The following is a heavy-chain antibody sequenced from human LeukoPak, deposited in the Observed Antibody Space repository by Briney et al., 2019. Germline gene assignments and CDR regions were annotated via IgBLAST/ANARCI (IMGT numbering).Heavy chain of an antibody. CDR3: ARGGFPPKFYGIDL. D-gene: IGHD2-21*01. CDR1: GFTFSSHA. J-gene: IGHJ6*02. Sequence: PGGSLRLSCAASGFTFSSHAMHRVRQAPGRGLKWVAVISFDGSNKYYADSVKGRFTISRDNSKNTLYLQMNSLSAEDTAVYYCARGGFPPKFYGIDLWGHGTTVTVAS. CDR2: ISFDGSNK. V-gene: IGHV3-30*04.